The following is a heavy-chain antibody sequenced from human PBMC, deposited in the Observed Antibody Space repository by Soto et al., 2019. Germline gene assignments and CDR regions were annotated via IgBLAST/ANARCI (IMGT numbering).Heavy chain of an antibody. D-gene: IGHD1-26*01. Sequence: EVQLLESGGGLVQPGGSLRLSCAASGFTFSSYAMNWVRQAPGKGLEWVSVISGSGGSTYYADSVKGRFTISRDNSKNTLYLQMNSLSAEDTAGYYCAKRGSGSYYHYWGQGTLVTVSS. CDR1: GFTFSSYA. J-gene: IGHJ4*02. CDR3: AKRGSGSYYHY. CDR2: ISGSGGST. V-gene: IGHV3-23*01.